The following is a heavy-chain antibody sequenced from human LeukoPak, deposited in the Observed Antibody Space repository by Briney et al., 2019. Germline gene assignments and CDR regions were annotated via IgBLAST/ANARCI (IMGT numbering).Heavy chain of an antibody. CDR2: IYYSGST. V-gene: IGHV4-59*01. D-gene: IGHD3-22*01. J-gene: IGHJ4*02. CDR1: GDSISGFY. CDR3: ARVTGYMIEDYFDY. Sequence: SETLSLTCTVSGDSISGFYWSWIRQPPGKGLEWIGYIYYSGSTNYKPSLKSRVTISVETSKNQFSLKLRSVTAADTAVYYCARVTGYMIEDYFDYWGQGTLVTVSS.